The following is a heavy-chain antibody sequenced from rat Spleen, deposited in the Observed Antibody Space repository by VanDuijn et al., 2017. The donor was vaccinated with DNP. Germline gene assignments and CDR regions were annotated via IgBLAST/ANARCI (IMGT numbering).Heavy chain of an antibody. CDR2: ISYDGSTT. Sequence: VQLKESGPGLVQPSQTLSLTCTVSGFSLTSYGVSWVRQAPKKGLEWVATISYDGSTTYYQDSVKGRFTISRDNAKSTLYLQMDSMRSEDSATYYCARRGHTTGLNWFAYWGQGTLVTVSS. J-gene: IGHJ3*01. CDR1: GFSLTSYG. V-gene: IGHV5-29*01. CDR3: ARRGHTTGLNWFAY. D-gene: IGHD1-9*01.